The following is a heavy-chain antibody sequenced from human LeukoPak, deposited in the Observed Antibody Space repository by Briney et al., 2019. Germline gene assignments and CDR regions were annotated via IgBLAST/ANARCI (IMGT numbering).Heavy chain of an antibody. D-gene: IGHD6-13*01. CDR2: INPNSGGT. Sequence: ASVKVSCKASGYTFTDYYMHWVRQAPGQGLEWMGRINPNSGGTNYAQKFQGRVTMTRDTSISTAYMKLSRLRSDDTAVYYCAKREHGGAGYGTFDYWGQGTLVTVSS. CDR1: GYTFTDYY. CDR3: AKREHGGAGYGTFDY. V-gene: IGHV1-2*06. J-gene: IGHJ4*02.